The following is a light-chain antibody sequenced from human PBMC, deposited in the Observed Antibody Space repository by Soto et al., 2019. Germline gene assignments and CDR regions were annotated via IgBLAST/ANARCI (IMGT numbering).Light chain of an antibody. CDR1: QRINNW. CDR2: QAS. Sequence: DIQMTQSPSTLAASAGDRVTITCRASQRINNWLSWYQQKPGKAPKLLIYQASTLQSGVPPMFSGSGFGTEFTLTISNLQPEDFAMYYCQQYNSHWSWTFGQGTKVKI. J-gene: IGKJ1*01. V-gene: IGKV1-5*03. CDR3: QQYNSHWSWT.